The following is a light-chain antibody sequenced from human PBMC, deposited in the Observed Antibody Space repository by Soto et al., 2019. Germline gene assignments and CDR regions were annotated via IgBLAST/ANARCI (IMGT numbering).Light chain of an antibody. V-gene: IGKV3-15*01. CDR2: GAS. CDR1: QSVSSN. J-gene: IGKJ5*01. CDR3: QQYNNYVT. Sequence: EIVMTQSPATLSVSPGERATLSCRASQSVSSNLAWYQHKPGQAPRLPIFGASTRATGIPARFSGSGSGTDFILTISSLQSEDFAVYYCQQYNNYVTFGQGTRLEIK.